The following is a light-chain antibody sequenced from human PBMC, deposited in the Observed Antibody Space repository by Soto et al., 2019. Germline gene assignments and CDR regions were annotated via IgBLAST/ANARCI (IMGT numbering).Light chain of an antibody. CDR2: RDF. V-gene: IGLV3-9*01. Sequence: SYELTQPLSVSVALGQTARITCEGDNSGSKNVHWYQQKPGQAPVLVIYRDFNRPSGIPERFSGSNSGNTATLTISRAQAGDEADFYCQVYDSSTRVIFGGGTKLTVL. J-gene: IGLJ2*01. CDR3: QVYDSSTRVI. CDR1: NSGSKN.